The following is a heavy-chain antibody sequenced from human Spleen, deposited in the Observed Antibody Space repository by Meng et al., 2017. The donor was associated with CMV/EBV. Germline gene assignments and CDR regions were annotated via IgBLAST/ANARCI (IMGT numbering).Heavy chain of an antibody. Sequence: LSLTCAASGFTFSSYAMHWVRQAPGKGLDYVSGMSTNGGSTYYADSVKGRFIISRDNSKSTLYLQINNLRGEDTAVYYCARDSPQLGYAFDIWGQGTMVTVSS. D-gene: IGHD2-2*01. V-gene: IGHV3-64*02. CDR2: MSTNGGST. CDR1: GFTFSSYA. J-gene: IGHJ3*02. CDR3: ARDSPQLGYAFDI.